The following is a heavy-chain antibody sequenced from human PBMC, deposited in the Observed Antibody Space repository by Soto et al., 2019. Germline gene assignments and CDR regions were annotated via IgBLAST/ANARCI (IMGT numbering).Heavy chain of an antibody. CDR2: IHGDGGKI. V-gene: IGHV3-7*01. CDR1: GFMFSAYW. CDR3: ARDFYGGYTYGPGDY. D-gene: IGHD5-18*01. J-gene: IGHJ4*02. Sequence: GGSLRLSCAASGFMFSAYWMSWVRQAPGKGLEWVANIHGDGGKIYYVDSVKGRFAISRDNAKRSLYLQMNSLRAEDTAVYYCARDFYGGYTYGPGDYWGQGALVTVSS.